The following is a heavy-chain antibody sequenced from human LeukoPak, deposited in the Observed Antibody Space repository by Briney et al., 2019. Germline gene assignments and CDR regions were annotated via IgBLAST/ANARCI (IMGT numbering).Heavy chain of an antibody. CDR3: AINRSPENFDY. D-gene: IGHD1-14*01. V-gene: IGHV3-21*01. CDR1: GFTFYTYS. J-gene: IGHJ4*02. CDR2: ISSSSTYI. Sequence: GGSLRLFCAASGFTFYTYSMNWVRQAPGKGLEWVSSISSSSTYINYAASVKDRFTISRDNAKNSLYLQMNSLRAEDTAVYYCAINRSPENFDYWGQGTLVTVSS.